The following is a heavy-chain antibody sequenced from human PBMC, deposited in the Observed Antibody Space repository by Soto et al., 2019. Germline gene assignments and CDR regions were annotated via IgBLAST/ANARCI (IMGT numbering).Heavy chain of an antibody. V-gene: IGHV1-69*01. CDR3: AAHIYGSGSYYRGGTWFDP. CDR1: GGTFSSYA. D-gene: IGHD3-10*01. Sequence: QVQLVQSGAEVKKPGSSVKVSCKASGGTFSSYAISWVRQAPGQGLEWMGGIIPIFGTANYAQKFQCRVTITADESTSTAYMELSSLRAEDTAVYYCAAHIYGSGSYYRGGTWFDPWGQGTLVTVSS. J-gene: IGHJ5*02. CDR2: IIPIFGTA.